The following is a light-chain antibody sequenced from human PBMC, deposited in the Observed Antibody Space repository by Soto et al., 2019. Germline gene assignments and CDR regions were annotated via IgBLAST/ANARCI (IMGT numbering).Light chain of an antibody. J-gene: IGLJ7*01. CDR1: SSNIGSNS. Sequence: QSVLTQPPSASGTPGQRVTISCSGSSSNIGSNSVYWYQQLPGTAPKLLIFRNNQRPSGVPDRFSGSKSGTSASLAISGLRSEYEADYYCAVWEDSLIGAVFGGGTQLTVL. CDR2: RNN. V-gene: IGLV1-47*01. CDR3: AVWEDSLIGAV.